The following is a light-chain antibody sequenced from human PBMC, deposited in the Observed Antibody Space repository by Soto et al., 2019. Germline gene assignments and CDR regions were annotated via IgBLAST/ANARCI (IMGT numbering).Light chain of an antibody. J-gene: IGLJ2*01. CDR2: EVS. Sequence: QSALTQPPSASGSPGQSVTISCTGTSSDVGGYNYVSWYQQHPGTAPKLLIYEVSKRPSGVPDRFSCSKSGNTASLTVSGLQAEDEADYFCSSYAGSKHLVVGGGTKLTVL. V-gene: IGLV2-8*01. CDR1: SSDVGGYNY. CDR3: SSYAGSKHLV.